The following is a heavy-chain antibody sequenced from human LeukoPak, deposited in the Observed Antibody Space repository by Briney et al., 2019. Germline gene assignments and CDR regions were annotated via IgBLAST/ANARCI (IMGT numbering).Heavy chain of an antibody. D-gene: IGHD4/OR15-4a*01. CDR1: GGSITTNY. CDR2: IFHSGNR. V-gene: IGHV4-59*01. Sequence: SETLSLTCTVSGGSITTNYWSWIRQPPGKGLEWIGYIFHSGNRNYNPSLRSRVSISVDTSKNQFSLRLSSVTAADTATYFCARGETRTIIAAFDIWGQGTMVTVSS. J-gene: IGHJ3*02. CDR3: ARGETRTIIAAFDI.